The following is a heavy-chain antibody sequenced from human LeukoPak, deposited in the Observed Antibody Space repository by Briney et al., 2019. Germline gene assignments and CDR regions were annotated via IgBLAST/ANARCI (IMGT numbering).Heavy chain of an antibody. CDR1: GGSISSSSYY. D-gene: IGHD3-22*01. Sequence: TSETLSLTCTVSGGSISSSSYYWGWIRQSPGKGLEWIGSIYYSGSTYYNPSLKSRVTISVDTSKNQFSLKLSSVTAADTALYYCARELRYDNSASGASWGQGTVVTVSS. J-gene: IGHJ5*02. V-gene: IGHV4-39*07. CDR3: ARELRYDNSASGAS. CDR2: IYYSGST.